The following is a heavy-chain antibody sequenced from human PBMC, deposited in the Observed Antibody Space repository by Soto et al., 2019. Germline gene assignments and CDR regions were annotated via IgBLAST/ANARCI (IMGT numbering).Heavy chain of an antibody. J-gene: IGHJ4*02. V-gene: IGHV3-64D*06. CDR1: GFTFSSYS. CDR3: VKGGTSVSSAGLDY. CDR2: IRNNGIST. Sequence: PGGSLRLSCSASGFTFSSYSMHWVRQAPGKGLEFVAVIRNNGISTYYADSVKGRFTISRDNSNNTVSLQMRSLRREDTAVYYCVKGGTSVSSAGLDYWGLGTLVTVYS. D-gene: IGHD3-22*01.